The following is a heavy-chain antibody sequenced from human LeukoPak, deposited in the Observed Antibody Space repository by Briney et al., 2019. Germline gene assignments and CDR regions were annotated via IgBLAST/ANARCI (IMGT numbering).Heavy chain of an antibody. D-gene: IGHD4-17*01. CDR2: MNPNSGNT. J-gene: IGHJ4*02. CDR1: GYTFTSYD. Sequence: ASVKVSCKASGYTFTSYDINWVRQATGQGLEWMGWMNPNSGNTGYAQKFQGRVTMTRNTSISTAYMELSSLRSEDTAVYNCARGGDYGDYPDYWGQGTLVTVSS. V-gene: IGHV1-8*01. CDR3: ARGGDYGDYPDY.